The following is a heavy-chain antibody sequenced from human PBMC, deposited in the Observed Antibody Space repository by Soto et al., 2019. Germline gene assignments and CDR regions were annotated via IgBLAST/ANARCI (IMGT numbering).Heavy chain of an antibody. Sequence: QVQLQESGPGLVKPSETLSLTCTVSGGSISSYYWYWIRQPPGKGLEWIGYIYYSGSTNYNPSLKSGVTISVDTSKNQFSLKLSSVTAADTAVYYCARVGYCSGGSCLDSWGQGTLVTVSS. CDR3: ARVGYCSGGSCLDS. D-gene: IGHD2-15*01. J-gene: IGHJ4*02. V-gene: IGHV4-59*01. CDR1: GGSISSYY. CDR2: IYYSGST.